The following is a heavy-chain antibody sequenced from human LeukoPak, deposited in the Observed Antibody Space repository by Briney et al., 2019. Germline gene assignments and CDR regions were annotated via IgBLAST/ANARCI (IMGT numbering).Heavy chain of an antibody. Sequence: PGGSLRRSCAASGFTFNNAWMSWVSQAPGKGLEWVGRIKSKTDGGRTDYAAPVKGRFTISRDDSENTLYLQMNRLKTEDTAVYYCTTYAVAYTQFGYWGRVTLVTVSS. CDR1: GFTFNNAW. J-gene: IGHJ4*02. CDR3: TTYAVAYTQFGY. V-gene: IGHV3-15*01. D-gene: IGHD2-2*02. CDR2: IKSKTDGGRT.